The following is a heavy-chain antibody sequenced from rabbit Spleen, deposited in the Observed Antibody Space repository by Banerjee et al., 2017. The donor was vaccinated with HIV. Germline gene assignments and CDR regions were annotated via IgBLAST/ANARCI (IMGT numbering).Heavy chain of an antibody. D-gene: IGHD8-1*01. CDR1: GFSFSNKAV. V-gene: IGHV1S40*01. CDR2: IDTGYSGFT. J-gene: IGHJ6*01. Sequence: QTLEESGGDLVKPGASLTLTCTASGFSFSNKAVMCWVRQAPGKGLEWIACIDTGYSGFTYFATWAKGRFTCSKTSSTTVTLQMTSLTAADTATYFCARDAASSFSSYGMALWGQGTLVTVS. CDR3: ARDAASSFSSYGMAL.